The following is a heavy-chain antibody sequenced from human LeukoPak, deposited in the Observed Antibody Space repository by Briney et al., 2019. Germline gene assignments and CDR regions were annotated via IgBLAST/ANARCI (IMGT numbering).Heavy chain of an antibody. J-gene: IGHJ5*02. D-gene: IGHD5-18*01. CDR1: GYTFTGYY. Sequence: ASVKVSCKASGYTFTGYYMHWVRQAPGQGLEWMGWINPNSGGTNYAQKFQGRVTMTRDTSISTAYMELSRLRSDDTAVYYCARDGGDTAMIGYDWFDPWGQGTLVTVSS. V-gene: IGHV1-2*02. CDR2: INPNSGGT. CDR3: ARDGGDTAMIGYDWFDP.